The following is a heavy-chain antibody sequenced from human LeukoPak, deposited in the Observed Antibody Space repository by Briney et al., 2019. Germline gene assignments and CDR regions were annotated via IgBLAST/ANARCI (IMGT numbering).Heavy chain of an antibody. J-gene: IGHJ4*02. D-gene: IGHD1-20*01. Sequence: ASVKVSCKASGGTFSSYAISWVRQAPGQGLEWMGGIIPIFGTANYAQKFQGRVTITADESTSTAYMELSSLRSEDTAVYYCATDPQYNWKLAFDYWGQGTLVTVSS. CDR2: IIPIFGTA. V-gene: IGHV1-69*13. CDR3: ATDPQYNWKLAFDY. CDR1: GGTFSSYA.